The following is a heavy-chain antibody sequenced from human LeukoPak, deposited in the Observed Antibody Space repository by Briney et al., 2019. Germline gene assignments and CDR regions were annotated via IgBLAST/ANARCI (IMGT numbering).Heavy chain of an antibody. CDR2: IDPSDSYT. D-gene: IGHD4-17*01. CDR3: AIKGDYGDYYFDY. CDR1: GYSFTSYW. J-gene: IGHJ4*02. Sequence: GESLKISCKGSGYSFTSYWISWVRQMPGKGLEWMGRIDPSDSYTNYSPSFQGHVTISADESISTAYLQWSSLKASDTAMYYCAIKGDYGDYYFDYWGQGTLVTVSS. V-gene: IGHV5-10-1*01.